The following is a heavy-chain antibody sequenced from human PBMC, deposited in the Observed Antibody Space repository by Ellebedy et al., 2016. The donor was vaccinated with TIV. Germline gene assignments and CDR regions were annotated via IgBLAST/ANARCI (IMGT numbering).Heavy chain of an antibody. J-gene: IGHJ4*02. CDR3: AKGLLRELLGFDS. CDR1: GYTFINSY. Sequence: ASVKVSCKASGYTFINSYIHWVRQAPGQGLEWLGWINPHNGGTNYALNFRGRVTMTTDISINTAYMELSTLTFDDTAIYYCAKGLLRELLGFDSWGQGTLVAVSS. V-gene: IGHV1-2*02. CDR2: INPHNGGT. D-gene: IGHD1-26*01.